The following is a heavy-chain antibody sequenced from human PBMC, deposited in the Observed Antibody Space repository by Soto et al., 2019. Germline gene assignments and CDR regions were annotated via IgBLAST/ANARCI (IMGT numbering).Heavy chain of an antibody. J-gene: IGHJ4*02. CDR2: MYPDDSDI. CDR3: VRPNFGALTHFDF. D-gene: IGHD3-16*01. V-gene: IGHV5-51*01. Sequence: GESLKISCKASGYSFSFYWIGWVRQMPGKGLEWMAIMYPDDSDIRYSPSFEAHVTISADKSTSTAFLQWSTLKASDTAMYYCVRPNFGALTHFDFWGQGTLVTVSS. CDR1: GYSFSFYW.